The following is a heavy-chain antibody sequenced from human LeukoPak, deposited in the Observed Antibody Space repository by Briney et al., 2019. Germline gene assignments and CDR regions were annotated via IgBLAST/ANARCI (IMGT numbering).Heavy chain of an antibody. CDR1: GYTFTSYG. D-gene: IGHD3-3*01. CDR2: ISAYNGNT. V-gene: IGHV1-18*01. J-gene: IGHJ6*02. CDR3: ARTIYDFWSGYYGDYYYGMDV. Sequence: GASVKVSCKASGYTFTSYGISWVRQAPGQGLEWMGWISAYNGNTNYAQKLQGRVTVTTDTSTSTAYMELRSLRSDDTAVYYCARTIYDFWSGYYGDYYYGMDVWGQGTTVTVSS.